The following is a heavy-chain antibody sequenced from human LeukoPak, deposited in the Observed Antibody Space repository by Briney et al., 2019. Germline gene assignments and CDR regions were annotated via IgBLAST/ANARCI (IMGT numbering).Heavy chain of an antibody. CDR1: GFTVSSNY. CDR3: AKATYSGSFPYLDY. J-gene: IGHJ4*02. CDR2: VNGNGGGT. D-gene: IGHD1-26*01. Sequence: GSLRLSCAASGFTVSSNYMTWVRQAPGKGLEWVSFVNGNGGGTYYSDSVKGRFTISRDNSKSTLDLQMNSLTAEDTAVYYCAKATYSGSFPYLDYWGQGTLVTVSS. V-gene: IGHV3-53*01.